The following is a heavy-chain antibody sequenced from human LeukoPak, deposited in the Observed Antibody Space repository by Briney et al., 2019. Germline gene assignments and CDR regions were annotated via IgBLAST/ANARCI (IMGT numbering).Heavy chain of an antibody. CDR1: GFTFSSYG. J-gene: IGHJ3*02. Sequence: NTGGSLRLSCAASGFTFSSYGMHWVRQAPGKGLEWVGRIKSKTDGGTTDYAAPVKGRFTISRDDSKNTLYLQMNSLKTEDTAVYYCTTPMEDSSALTRDIWGQGTMVTVSS. CDR2: IKSKTDGGTT. V-gene: IGHV3-15*01. D-gene: IGHD3-22*01. CDR3: TTPMEDSSALTRDI.